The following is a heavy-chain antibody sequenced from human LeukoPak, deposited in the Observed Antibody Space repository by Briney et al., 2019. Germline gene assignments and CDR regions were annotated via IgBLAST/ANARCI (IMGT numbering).Heavy chain of an antibody. Sequence: ASVRVSCTVSGYSLSELSIHWVRQAPGKGLEWVGGFHPEDGKTTYAQEFQGRATITEDTSTETSYMELNSLRSEDTAMYYCATGAVLYATQEYWYFDIWGRGALVTVSS. CDR2: FHPEDGKT. V-gene: IGHV1-24*01. D-gene: IGHD2/OR15-2a*01. CDR1: GYSLSELS. CDR3: ATGAVLYATQEYWYFDI. J-gene: IGHJ2*01.